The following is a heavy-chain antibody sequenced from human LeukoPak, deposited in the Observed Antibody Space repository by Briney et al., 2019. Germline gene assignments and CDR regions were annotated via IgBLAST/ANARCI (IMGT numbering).Heavy chain of an antibody. CDR1: GFTFGDYA. Sequence: GGSLRLSCTASGFTFGDYAMSWARQAPGKGLEWVGFIRSKTHGGTTEYAASVKGRFIISRDDSRSIVYLQMNSLKTEDTAVYYCTRAPSLSWFDPWGQGTLVTVSS. CDR2: IRSKTHGGTT. D-gene: IGHD3-10*01. J-gene: IGHJ5*02. V-gene: IGHV3-49*04. CDR3: TRAPSLSWFDP.